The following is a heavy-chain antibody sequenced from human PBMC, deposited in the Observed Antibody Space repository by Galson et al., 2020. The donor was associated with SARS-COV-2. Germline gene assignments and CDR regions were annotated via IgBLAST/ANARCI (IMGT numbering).Heavy chain of an antibody. Sequence: SETLSLTCTVSGGSISSGGYYWSWIRQHPGKGLEWIGYIYYSGSTYYNPSLKSRVTISVDTSKNQFSLKLSSVTAADTAVYYCAREDYDSSGTNWFDPWGQGTLVTVSS. CDR3: AREDYDSSGTNWFDP. J-gene: IGHJ5*02. CDR1: GGSISSGGYY. CDR2: IYYSGST. D-gene: IGHD3-22*01. V-gene: IGHV4-31*03.